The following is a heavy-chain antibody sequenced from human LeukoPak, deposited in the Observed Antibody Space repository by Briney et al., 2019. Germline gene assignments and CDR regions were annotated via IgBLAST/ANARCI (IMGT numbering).Heavy chain of an antibody. Sequence: GGSLRLSCAASGFTFSSYSMNWVRQAPGRGLEWVSSISSSSSYICYADPVKGRFTISRDNAKNSLYLQMNSLRAEDTAVYYCARDRWGGYYYDSSGQTFDYWGQGTLVTVSS. CDR3: ARDRWGGYYYDSSGQTFDY. V-gene: IGHV3-21*01. J-gene: IGHJ4*02. D-gene: IGHD3-22*01. CDR1: GFTFSSYS. CDR2: ISSSSSYI.